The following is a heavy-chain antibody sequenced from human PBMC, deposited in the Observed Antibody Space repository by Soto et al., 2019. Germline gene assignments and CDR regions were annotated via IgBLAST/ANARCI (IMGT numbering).Heavy chain of an antibody. J-gene: IGHJ5*02. CDR2: ISYSGSA. D-gene: IGHD2-2*01. V-gene: IGHV4-31*03. Sequence: TLSLTCSVSGGSINSGNYYWSWIRQHPGKGLEWIGYISYSGSAHYNPSLRSRVFISVDTSRNQFSLKLSSVTAADTAVYYCERRRCTTTTCFDPWGQGTLVTVSS. CDR1: GGSINSGNYY. CDR3: ERRRCTTTTCFDP.